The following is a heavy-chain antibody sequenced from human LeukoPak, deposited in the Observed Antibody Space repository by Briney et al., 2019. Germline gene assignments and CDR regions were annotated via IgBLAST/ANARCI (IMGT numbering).Heavy chain of an antibody. CDR3: ARAWGGSGSYPFDY. D-gene: IGHD3-10*01. CDR2: INPNSGGR. V-gene: IGHV1-2*02. Sequence: ASVKVSCKASGHTFTGYYIHWVRQAPGQGLEWMGWINPNSGGRKYAQKFQGRVNMTRDTSISTAYMELSRLRSDDTAVYYCARAWGGSGSYPFDYWGQGTLVTVSS. J-gene: IGHJ4*02. CDR1: GHTFTGYY.